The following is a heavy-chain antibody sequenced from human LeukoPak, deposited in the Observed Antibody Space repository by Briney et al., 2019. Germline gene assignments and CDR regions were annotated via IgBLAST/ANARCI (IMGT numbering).Heavy chain of an antibody. Sequence: SETLSLTCTVSGGSISSGSYYWGWFRQPAGKGREWFGYFYYGGSTNYNPSLKSRVTISVDRSKTQFSLMLGSVTAADTAVYYCASSIVVVPAAYQPYVGFDYWGQGTLVTVSS. CDR2: FYYGGST. CDR1: GGSISSGSYY. D-gene: IGHD2-2*01. CDR3: ASSIVVVPAAYQPYVGFDY. J-gene: IGHJ4*02. V-gene: IGHV4-61*05.